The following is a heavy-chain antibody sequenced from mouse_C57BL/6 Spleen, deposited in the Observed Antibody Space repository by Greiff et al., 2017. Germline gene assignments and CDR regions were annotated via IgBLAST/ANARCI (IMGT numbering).Heavy chain of an antibody. Sequence: EVKLQESGPELVKPGASVKISCKASGYSFTDYNMNWVKQSNGKSLEWIGVINPNYGTTSYNQKFKGKATLTVDQSSSTAYMQLNSLTSEDSAVYYCARPTAYYSNYEGAMDYWGQGTSVTVSS. CDR3: ARPTAYYSNYEGAMDY. D-gene: IGHD2-5*01. V-gene: IGHV1-39*01. CDR2: INPNYGTT. J-gene: IGHJ4*01. CDR1: GYSFTDYN.